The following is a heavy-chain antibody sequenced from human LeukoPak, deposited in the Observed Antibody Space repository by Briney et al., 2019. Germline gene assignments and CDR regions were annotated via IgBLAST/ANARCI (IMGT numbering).Heavy chain of an antibody. J-gene: IGHJ4*02. CDR2: IRYDGSNK. CDR1: GFTFSSYG. V-gene: IGHV3-30*02. Sequence: GGSLRLSCAASGFTFSSYGMHWVRQAPGKGLEWVAFIRYDGSNKYYADSVKGRFTISRDNSKNTLYLQMNSLRAEDTAVYYCATTYCSSTSCYRGGYFDYWGQGTLVTVSS. D-gene: IGHD2-2*02. CDR3: ATTYCSSTSCYRGGYFDY.